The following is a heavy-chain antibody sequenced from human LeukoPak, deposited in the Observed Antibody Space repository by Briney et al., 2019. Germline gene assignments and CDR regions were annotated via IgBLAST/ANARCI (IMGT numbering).Heavy chain of an antibody. CDR1: GYTFTGYY. Sequence: ASVKVSCKASGYTFTGYYMHWVRQAPGQGLEWMGWINPNSGGTNYAQKFQGRVTMTRDTSISTAYMELSRLRSDDTAVYYCARDGRYCSGGSCYNVYWGQGTLVTVSS. V-gene: IGHV1-2*02. D-gene: IGHD2-15*01. J-gene: IGHJ4*02. CDR3: ARDGRYCSGGSCYNVY. CDR2: INPNSGGT.